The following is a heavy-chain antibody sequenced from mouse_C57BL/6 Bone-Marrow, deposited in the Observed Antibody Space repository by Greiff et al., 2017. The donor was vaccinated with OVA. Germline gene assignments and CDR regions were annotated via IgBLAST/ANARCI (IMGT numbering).Heavy chain of an antibody. CDR2: INYDGSST. CDR1: GFTFSDYY. V-gene: IGHV5-16*02. CDR3: ARRNWGYWYFDV. Sequence: DVHLVESEGGLVQPGSSMKLSCTASGFTFSDYYMAWVRQVPEQGLEWVANINYDGSSTYYLDSLKSRFIISRDNAKNILYLQMSSLKSEDTATYCCARRNWGYWYFDVWGTGTTVTVSS. J-gene: IGHJ1*03. D-gene: IGHD4-1*01.